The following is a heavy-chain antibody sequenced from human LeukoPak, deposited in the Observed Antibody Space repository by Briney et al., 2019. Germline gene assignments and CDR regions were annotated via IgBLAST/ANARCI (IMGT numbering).Heavy chain of an antibody. CDR2: ISSSGSTI. V-gene: IGHV3-48*03. Sequence: GGSLRLSCAAPGFTFSSYEMNWVRQAPGKGLEWVSYISSSGSTIYYADSVKGRFTISRDNAKNSLYLQMNSLRGEDTAIYYCAKLPGPRITLVRGLLNWFDPWGQGTLVTVSS. D-gene: IGHD3-10*01. J-gene: IGHJ5*02. CDR3: AKLPGPRITLVRGLLNWFDP. CDR1: GFTFSSYE.